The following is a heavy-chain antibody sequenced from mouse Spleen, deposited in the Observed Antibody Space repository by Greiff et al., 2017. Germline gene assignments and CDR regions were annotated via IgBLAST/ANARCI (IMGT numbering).Heavy chain of an antibody. CDR2: ISYSGST. J-gene: IGHJ3*01. CDR3: AREGARAPFAY. CDR1: GYSITSGYD. Sequence: EVQLQQSGPGMVKPSQSLSLTCTVTGYSITSGYDWHWIRHFPGNKLEWMGYISYSGSTNYNPSLKSRISITHDTSKNHFFLKLNSVTTEDTATYYCAREGARAPFAYWGQGTLVTVSA. D-gene: IGHD3-1*01. V-gene: IGHV3-1*01.